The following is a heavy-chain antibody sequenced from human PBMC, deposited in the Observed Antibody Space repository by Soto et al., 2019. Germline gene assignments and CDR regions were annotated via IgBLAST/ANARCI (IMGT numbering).Heavy chain of an antibody. CDR3: VKDDGGYPSTAPH. J-gene: IGHJ4*02. D-gene: IGHD3-22*01. CDR2: ISGSGDRT. Sequence: EVQLLESGGGLVQPGGSLRISCAASGITISNYPMSWVRQAPGKGLDWVSGISGSGDRTCYADSAKGRFTISKDISKNSLSLQLDSLGVEDTAVYFCVKDDGGYPSTAPHWGQGTLGTVSS. V-gene: IGHV3-23*01. CDR1: GITISNYP.